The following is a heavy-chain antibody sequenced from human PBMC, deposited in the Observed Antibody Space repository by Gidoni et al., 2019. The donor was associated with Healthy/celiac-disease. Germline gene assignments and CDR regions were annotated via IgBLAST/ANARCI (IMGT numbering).Heavy chain of an antibody. D-gene: IGHD1-7*01. J-gene: IGHJ4*02. Sequence: QVQLVQSGAEVKKPGSSVKVSCKASGGTFSSYTISWVRQAPGQGLEWLGRIIPILGIANYAQKFQGRVTITADKSTSTAYMELSSLRSESTAVYYCATLNNWNSPSWGQGTLVTVSS. CDR1: GGTFSSYT. CDR2: IIPILGIA. CDR3: ATLNNWNSPS. V-gene: IGHV1-69*02.